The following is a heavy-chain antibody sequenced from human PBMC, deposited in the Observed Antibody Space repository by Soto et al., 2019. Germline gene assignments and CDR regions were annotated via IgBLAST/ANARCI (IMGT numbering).Heavy chain of an antibody. V-gene: IGHV3-23*01. CDR1: GFTFSSYA. CDR3: AKETSPNTYYAFDF. J-gene: IGHJ3*01. CDR2: ISEDGVYK. Sequence: GGSLRLSCAASGFTFSSYAMSWVRQAPGEGLEWVSSISEDGVYKDYADSVKGRFTISRDNSKNTLYVQMTSLRAEDTAVYYCAKETSPNTYYAFDFWCPGTMVAVSS. D-gene: IGHD1-26*01.